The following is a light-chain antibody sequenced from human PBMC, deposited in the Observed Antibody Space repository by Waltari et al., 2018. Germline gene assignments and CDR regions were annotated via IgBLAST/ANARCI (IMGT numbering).Light chain of an antibody. CDR3: MQATQLPIT. J-gene: IGKJ5*01. V-gene: IGKV2-24*01. Sequence: DVVMTQTPLSSPVTLGQPASISCRSSQRLVHSDGNTYMSWLQQRPGQPPRLLFYKIANRFSVVPDRFTAIGAVTDFTLKISRVEAEDVGVYYCMQATQLPITFGQGTRLEIQ. CDR1: QRLVHSDGNTY. CDR2: KIA.